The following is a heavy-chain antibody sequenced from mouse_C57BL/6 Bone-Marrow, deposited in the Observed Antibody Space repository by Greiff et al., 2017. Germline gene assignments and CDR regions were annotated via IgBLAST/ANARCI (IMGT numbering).Heavy chain of an antibody. CDR3: ARQRWDCYAMDY. CDR2: ISNLAYSI. CDR1: GFTFSDYG. V-gene: IGHV5-15*01. J-gene: IGHJ4*01. Sequence: EVQLVESGGGLVQPGGSVKLSCAASGFTFSDYGMAWVRQAPRKGPEWVAFISNLAYSIYYADTVTGRFTISRENAKNTLYLEMSSLRSEDTAMYYCARQRWDCYAMDYWGQGTSVTASS. D-gene: IGHD4-1*01.